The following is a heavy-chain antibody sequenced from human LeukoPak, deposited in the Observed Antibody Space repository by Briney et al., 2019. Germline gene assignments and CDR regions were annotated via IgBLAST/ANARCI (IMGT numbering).Heavy chain of an antibody. J-gene: IGHJ6*03. Sequence: SETLSLTCTVSGGSISSYYWSWIRQPPGKGLEWIGYIYYSGSTNYNPSPKSRVTISVDTSKNQFSLKLSSVTAADTAVYYRARSWAYALGYYYYMDVWGKGTTVTVSS. D-gene: IGHD2-2*01. CDR2: IYYSGST. CDR1: GGSISSYY. V-gene: IGHV4-59*01. CDR3: ARSWAYALGYYYYMDV.